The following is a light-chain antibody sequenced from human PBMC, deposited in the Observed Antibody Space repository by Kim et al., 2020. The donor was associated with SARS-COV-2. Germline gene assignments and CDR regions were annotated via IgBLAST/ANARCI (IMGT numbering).Light chain of an antibody. CDR2: EVT. V-gene: IGLV2-8*01. J-gene: IGLJ3*02. CDR3: SSYAGSNNLGV. CDR1: SSDIGAYNY. Sequence: SVTISCTGTSSDIGAYNYVSWYQQHPGKAPKLMIYEVTERPSGVPDRFSGSKSGNTASLTVSGLQAEDEAHYCCSSYAGSNNLGVFGGGTQLTVL.